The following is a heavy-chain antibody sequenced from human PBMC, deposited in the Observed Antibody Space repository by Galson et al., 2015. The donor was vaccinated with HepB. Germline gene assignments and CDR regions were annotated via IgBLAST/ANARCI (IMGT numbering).Heavy chain of an antibody. Sequence: SVKVSCKVSGYTLTELSMHWVRQAPGKGLEWMGGFDPEDGETTYAQKFQGRVTMTEDTSTDTAYMELSSLRSEDTAVYYCATSPAILYRGELNWFDPWGQGTLVTVSS. J-gene: IGHJ5*02. V-gene: IGHV1-24*01. CDR1: GYTLTELS. CDR2: FDPEDGET. D-gene: IGHD2-8*01. CDR3: ATSPAILYRGELNWFDP.